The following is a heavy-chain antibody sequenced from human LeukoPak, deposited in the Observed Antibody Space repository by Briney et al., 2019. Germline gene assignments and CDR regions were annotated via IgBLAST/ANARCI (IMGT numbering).Heavy chain of an antibody. CDR3: AEEGDTALVTGYFDL. Sequence: ASVKVSCKASGGTFGSYVISWVRQAPGQGLEWMGGIIPIFGTAHYAQKFQGRLTITADESTSTVYMEMSSLRSEDTAMYYCAEEGDTALVTGYFDLWGRGTLVTVSS. D-gene: IGHD5-18*01. CDR1: GGTFGSYV. V-gene: IGHV1-69*01. J-gene: IGHJ2*01. CDR2: IIPIFGTA.